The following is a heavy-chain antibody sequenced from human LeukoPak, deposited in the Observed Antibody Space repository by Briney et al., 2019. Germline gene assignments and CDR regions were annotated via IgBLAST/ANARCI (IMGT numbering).Heavy chain of an antibody. Sequence: SETLSLTCSVSGGSIGSYYWSWIRQPPGKGLEWIAFIHYSGKTIYNPSLESRVTISVDTSKNQFSLKVNSVTAADTAVYYCAKTREQSVVAAAYWYFDIWGRGTLVTVSS. D-gene: IGHD2-15*01. CDR1: GGSIGSYY. CDR2: IHYSGKT. CDR3: AKTREQSVVAAAYWYFDI. V-gene: IGHV4-59*08. J-gene: IGHJ2*01.